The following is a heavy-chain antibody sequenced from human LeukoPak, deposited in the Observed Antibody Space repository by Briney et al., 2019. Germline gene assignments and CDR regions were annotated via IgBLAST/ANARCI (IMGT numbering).Heavy chain of an antibody. CDR1: GGSISSSGYY. Sequence: PSETPSLTCTVSGGSISSSGYYWGWIRQPPGKGLEWIGTIYNSGSTYYNPSLNSRVTISVDTSKNQFSLKLSSVTAADAAVYYCARTGNTAVPPYFDYWGQGALVTASS. CDR3: ARTGNTAVPPYFDY. D-gene: IGHD3-10*01. CDR2: IYNSGST. J-gene: IGHJ4*02. V-gene: IGHV4-39*01.